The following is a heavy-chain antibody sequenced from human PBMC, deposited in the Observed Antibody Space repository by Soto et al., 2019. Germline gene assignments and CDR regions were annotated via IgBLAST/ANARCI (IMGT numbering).Heavy chain of an antibody. J-gene: IGHJ4*02. CDR1: GFTFSSFA. Sequence: PGGSLRLSCAASGFTFSSFAMHWVRQAPGKGLEWVALISYDGSNKYYADSVQGRFTISRDNSKNTLYLQMNSLRAEDTAVYYCARDSVPFCSGGSCYLNYWGQGTLVTVSS. CDR2: ISYDGSNK. D-gene: IGHD2-15*01. V-gene: IGHV3-30-3*01. CDR3: ARDSVPFCSGGSCYLNY.